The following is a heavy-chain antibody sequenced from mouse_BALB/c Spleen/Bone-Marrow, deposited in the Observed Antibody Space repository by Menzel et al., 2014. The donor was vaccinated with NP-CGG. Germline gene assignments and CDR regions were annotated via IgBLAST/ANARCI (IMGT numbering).Heavy chain of an antibody. Sequence: VKLVDSGPELVRPGVSVKLSCKGSGYTFTAYAMHWVKQSHAKSLEWIGLISTYSGNTHYNQNFKGKATMTVDKSSSTAYMELARLTSEDSAIYYCARNFYGSSYFDYWGQGTTLTVSS. CDR2: ISTYSGNT. J-gene: IGHJ2*01. CDR1: GYTFTAYA. CDR3: ARNFYGSSYFDY. D-gene: IGHD1-1*01. V-gene: IGHV1-67*01.